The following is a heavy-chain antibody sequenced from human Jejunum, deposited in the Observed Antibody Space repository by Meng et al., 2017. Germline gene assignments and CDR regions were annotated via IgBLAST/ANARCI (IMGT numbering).Heavy chain of an antibody. CDR3: RLAYCDSDCGDY. J-gene: IGHJ4*02. V-gene: IGHV4-34*01. D-gene: IGHD2-21*02. CDR2: IDDSGTT. CDR1: GESFSGYY. Sequence: QVQLQQWGAGLLKPSETLSLTCAVHGESFSGYYWSWIRQPPGKGLEWIGGIDDSGTTDYNSSLKSRVTMSVTTSKKQFSLKLSSVTAADTALYYCRLAYCDSDCGDYWGQGILVTVSS.